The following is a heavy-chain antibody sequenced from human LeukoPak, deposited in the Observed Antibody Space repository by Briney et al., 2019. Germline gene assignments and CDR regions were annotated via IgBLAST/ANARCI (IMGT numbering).Heavy chain of an antibody. D-gene: IGHD6-19*01. CDR2: ISWNSGSI. CDR3: AKDASSGWSYYFDY. J-gene: IGHJ4*02. Sequence: GGSLRLSCAASGFTFDDYAMHWVRQAPGKGLEWVSGISWNSGSIGYADSVKGRFTISRDNAKNSLYLQMNSLRTEDTALYYCAKDASSGWSYYFDYWGRGTLVTVSS. V-gene: IGHV3-9*01. CDR1: GFTFDDYA.